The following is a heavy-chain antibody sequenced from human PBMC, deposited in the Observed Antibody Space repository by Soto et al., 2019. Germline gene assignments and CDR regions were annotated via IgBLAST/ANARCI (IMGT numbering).Heavy chain of an antibody. CDR3: ATGGRFLEWSTGDYYYYGMDV. CDR1: GYTLTELS. CDR2: FDPEDGET. V-gene: IGHV1-24*01. Sequence: ASVKVSCKVSGYTLTELSMHWVRQAPGKGLEWMGGFDPEDGETIYAQKFQGRVTMTEDTSTDTAYMELSSLRSEDTAVYYCATGGRFLEWSTGDYYYYGMDVWGQGTTVTVSS. D-gene: IGHD3-3*01. J-gene: IGHJ6*02.